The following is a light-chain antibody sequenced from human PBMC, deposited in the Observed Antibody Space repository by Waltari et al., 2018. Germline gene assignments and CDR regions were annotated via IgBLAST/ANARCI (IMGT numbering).Light chain of an antibody. V-gene: IGKV3-11*01. Sequence: TVLTQSPATLSLSPGERATLSCRASQSIGSSLAWYQQKPGQPPRLLMFDASIRATGIPARFSGSGSGTDFTLTISSLEPEDLAVYYCQQRSNPPEYTFGQGTKVEIK. CDR3: QQRSNPPEYT. CDR1: QSIGSS. J-gene: IGKJ2*01. CDR2: DAS.